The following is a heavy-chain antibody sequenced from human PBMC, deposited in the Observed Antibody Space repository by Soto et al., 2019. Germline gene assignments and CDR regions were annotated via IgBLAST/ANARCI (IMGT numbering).Heavy chain of an antibody. D-gene: IGHD4-17*01. CDR1: GFTFSSYS. V-gene: IGHV3-21*01. Sequence: GGSLRLSCAASGFTFSSYSMNWVRQAPGKGLEWVSSISSSSSYIYYADSVKGRFTISRDNAKNSLYLQMNSLRAEDTAVYYCARGNHDYGDLNYWGQGTLVTVSS. J-gene: IGHJ4*02. CDR3: ARGNHDYGDLNY. CDR2: ISSSSSYI.